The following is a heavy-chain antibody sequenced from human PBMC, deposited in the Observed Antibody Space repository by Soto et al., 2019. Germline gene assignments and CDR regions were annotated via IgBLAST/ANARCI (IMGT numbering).Heavy chain of an antibody. J-gene: IGHJ4*02. Sequence: QVQLVESGGGVVQPWRSLRLSCSASGLTFTSHGFHWVRQAPGKGLEWVAFIAYDGGQKYYAEAVNGRFTISRDDSKNTLDLQMNSLRAHDTAVYYCLRDRALSYLDSWGQGTLVTVSS. CDR3: LRDRALSYLDS. CDR2: IAYDGGQK. D-gene: IGHD2-8*01. V-gene: IGHV3-33*01. CDR1: GLTFTSHG.